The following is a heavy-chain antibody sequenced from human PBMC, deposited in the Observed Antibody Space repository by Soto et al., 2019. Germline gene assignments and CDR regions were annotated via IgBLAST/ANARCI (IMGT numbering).Heavy chain of an antibody. CDR2: IHHSGRT. V-gene: IGHV4-4*02. J-gene: IGHJ4*02. Sequence: QVQLQESGPGLVKPSGTLSLTCAVSGDSISSDKWWSWVRQPPGKGLEWIGEIHHSGRTNYNPSLQRRVTILVEKSKNQVSLELSSMTAADSAVYYCARGGDWQFDYWGQGTLVTVSS. CDR3: ARGGDWQFDY. CDR1: GDSISSDKW. D-gene: IGHD2-21*02.